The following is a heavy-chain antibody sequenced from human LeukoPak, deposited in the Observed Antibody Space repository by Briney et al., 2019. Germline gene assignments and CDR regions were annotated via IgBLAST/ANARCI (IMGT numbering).Heavy chain of an antibody. CDR3: ARAPESLLWFGELLALFDY. CDR2: INPNSGGT. Sequence: ASVKVSCKASGYTFTGYYMHWVRQAPGQGLEWRGRINPNSGGTNYAQKFQGRVTMTRDTSISTAYMELSRLRSDDTAVYYCARAPESLLWFGELLALFDYWGQGTLVIVSS. D-gene: IGHD3-10*01. CDR1: GYTFTGYY. J-gene: IGHJ4*02. V-gene: IGHV1-2*06.